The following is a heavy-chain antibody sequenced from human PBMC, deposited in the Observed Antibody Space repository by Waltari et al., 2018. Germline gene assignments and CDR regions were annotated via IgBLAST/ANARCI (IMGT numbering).Heavy chain of an antibody. CDR1: GNGFSDYY. J-gene: IGHJ4*02. V-gene: IGHV1-2*02. CDR3: LRGQGYSYGHDF. D-gene: IGHD5-18*01. CDR2: ITPHNGGT. Sequence: QVQLVQSGADGTKPGASVVVSCEVSGNGFSDYYIHWVRQAPGQGLEWMGWITPHNGGTEYAQQFQGRVTMTRDPSINTAYMELSSLQSDDTAVYYCLRGQGYSYGHDFWGQGTLITVSS.